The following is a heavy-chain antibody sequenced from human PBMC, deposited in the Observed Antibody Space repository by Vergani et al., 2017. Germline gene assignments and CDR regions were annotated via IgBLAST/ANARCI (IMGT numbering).Heavy chain of an antibody. CDR1: GDTFISYY. V-gene: IGHV1-46*01. Sequence: QVQLVQSGAEVKKPGASVKVSCKASGDTFISYYIHWVRQAPGQGLEWMGIFNPSGGSTSYAQKFQGRVTMTRDTSTSAVYMELSSLRSADTAVYYCASPRGNDFWSGYQLDYWGQGTLVTVSS. J-gene: IGHJ4*02. CDR2: FNPSGGST. D-gene: IGHD3-3*01. CDR3: ASPRGNDFWSGYQLDY.